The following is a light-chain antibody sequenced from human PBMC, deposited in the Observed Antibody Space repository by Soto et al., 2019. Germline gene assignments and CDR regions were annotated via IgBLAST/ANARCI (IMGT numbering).Light chain of an antibody. J-gene: IGLJ1*01. CDR1: SSDIGAYKH. CDR2: EVS. Sequence: QSVLTQPASVSGSPGQSITISCTGTSSDIGAYKHVSWYQQHPGKAPKLMIYEVSNRPSGVSNRFSGSKSGNTASLTISGLQAADEADYFCKSYAGSNTYVFGSGTKATVL. CDR3: KSYAGSNTYV. V-gene: IGLV2-14*01.